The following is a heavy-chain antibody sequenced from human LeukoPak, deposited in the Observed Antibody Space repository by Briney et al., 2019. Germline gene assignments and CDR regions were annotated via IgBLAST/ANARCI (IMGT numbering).Heavy chain of an antibody. Sequence: SETLSLTCTVSGGSISSYYWSWIRQPPGKGLEWIGYIYYSGSTNYNPSLKSRVTISVDTSKNQFSLKLSSVTAADTAVYYCAREGDGFPYYFDYWGQGTLVTVS. CDR2: IYYSGST. D-gene: IGHD5-24*01. J-gene: IGHJ4*02. CDR3: AREGDGFPYYFDY. V-gene: IGHV4-59*01. CDR1: GGSISSYY.